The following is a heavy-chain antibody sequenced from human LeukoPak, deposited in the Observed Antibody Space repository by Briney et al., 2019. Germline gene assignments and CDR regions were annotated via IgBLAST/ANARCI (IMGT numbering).Heavy chain of an antibody. J-gene: IGHJ4*02. D-gene: IGHD3-10*01. CDR2: ISYDGSNK. Sequence: GRSLRLSCAASGFTFSSYAMHWVRQAPGKGLEWVAVISYDGSNKYYADSVKGRFTISRDNSKNTLYLQMNSLRAEDTAVYYCAKDHYYYGSGSYIDYWGQGTLVTVSS. CDR3: AKDHYYYGSGSYIDY. CDR1: GFTFSSYA. V-gene: IGHV3-30*04.